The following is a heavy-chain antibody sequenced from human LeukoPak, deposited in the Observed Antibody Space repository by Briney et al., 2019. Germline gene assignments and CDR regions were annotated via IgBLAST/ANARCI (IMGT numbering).Heavy chain of an antibody. Sequence: SETLSLTCTVSGGSISSYYWSWIRQSAGKGLEWIGRIYTSGSTNYNPSLKSRVTMSVDTSKNQFSLKLSSVTAADTAVYYCARHNYDFWSGYFSYFDYWGQGTLVTVSS. CDR2: IYTSGST. J-gene: IGHJ4*02. CDR1: GGSISSYY. V-gene: IGHV4-4*07. D-gene: IGHD3-3*01. CDR3: ARHNYDFWSGYFSYFDY.